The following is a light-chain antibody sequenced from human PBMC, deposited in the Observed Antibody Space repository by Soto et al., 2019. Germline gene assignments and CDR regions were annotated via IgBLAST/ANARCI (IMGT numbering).Light chain of an antibody. J-gene: IGLJ3*02. V-gene: IGLV2-14*03. Sequence: QSVLTQPASVSGSPGQSITISCTGTYSDVGGYNFVSWYQQHPGRAPKLIIHEVTNRPSGVSNRFSGSKSGNTASLTISGLQAEDEAVYYCCSHSSSSTWMFGGGTQLTVL. CDR2: EVT. CDR3: CSHSSSSTWM. CDR1: YSDVGGYNF.